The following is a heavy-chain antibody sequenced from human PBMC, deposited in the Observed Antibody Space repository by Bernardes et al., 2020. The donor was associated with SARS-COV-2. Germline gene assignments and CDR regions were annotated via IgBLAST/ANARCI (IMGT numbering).Heavy chain of an antibody. V-gene: IGHV3-48*01. J-gene: IGHJ4*02. CDR2: IRDSGSDI. CDR3: ARANTYYIDY. CDR1: GFTFRSYG. Sequence: VWSLIRSCAASGFTFRSYGMNWVRQAPGRGLEWVSYIRDSGSDIYYADSVKGRFTVSRDSAKNSVYLQVNSLRAEDSAVYYCARANTYYIDYWGQGTLVTVSS.